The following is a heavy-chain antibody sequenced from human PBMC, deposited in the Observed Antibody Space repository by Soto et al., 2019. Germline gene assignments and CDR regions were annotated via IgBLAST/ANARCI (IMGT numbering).Heavy chain of an antibody. CDR2: KHHSGST. V-gene: IGHV4-4*02. CDR3: ASSSGWWRLDV. Sequence: QVQLQESGPGLVKPSGTLSLTCGVSGDSINNGYCWTWVRQPPGKGLEWIGEKHHSGSTNYNLSLKSRVSISLDKSKNQFSLNLSSVTAADTAVYFCASSSGWWRLDVWGQGTTVTVSS. J-gene: IGHJ6*02. CDR1: GDSINNGYC. D-gene: IGHD6-19*01.